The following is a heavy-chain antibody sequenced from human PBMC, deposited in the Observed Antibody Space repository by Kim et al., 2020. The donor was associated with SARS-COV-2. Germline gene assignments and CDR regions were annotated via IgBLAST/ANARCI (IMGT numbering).Heavy chain of an antibody. CDR3: ARGQDTSKTGY. CDR1: GASFSDWY. Sequence: SETLSLTCAVYGASFSDWYWTWIRQPPGRGLEWIGEIHPSGSTTYNPSLQSRVTISVDTSKSHFSLKLNSVSAADTAIYYCARGQDTSKTGYWGQGTLVT. J-gene: IGHJ4*02. CDR2: IHPSGST. V-gene: IGHV4-34*01. D-gene: IGHD3-10*01.